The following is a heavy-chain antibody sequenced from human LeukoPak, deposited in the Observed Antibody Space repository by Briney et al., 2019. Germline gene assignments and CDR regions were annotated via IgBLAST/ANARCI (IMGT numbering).Heavy chain of an antibody. D-gene: IGHD2-2*01. CDR3: ARDSCSSTSCRRKFDN. J-gene: IGHJ4*02. Sequence: SETLSLTCTVSGGSITSSNYFWGWIRQSPGKGLEWIGSIYYSGSTYYNPSLKSRVTISVETSKIRFSLKLSSATAADSAVYYCARDSCSSTSCRRKFDNWGQGTLVTVSS. CDR1: GGSITSSNYF. CDR2: IYYSGST. V-gene: IGHV4-39*07.